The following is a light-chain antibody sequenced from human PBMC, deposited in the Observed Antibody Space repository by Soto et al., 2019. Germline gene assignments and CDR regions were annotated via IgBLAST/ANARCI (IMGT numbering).Light chain of an antibody. CDR3: HSYDVSLSGPV. Sequence: QSVLTQPPSVSGAPGQRVTNSCTGSSSNIGAGYDVHWYQQLPGTAPKVLIYDNNNRPSGVPDRFSGSKSGTSASLAITGLQAEDEADYYCHSYDVSLSGPVFGGETKLTVL. CDR2: DNN. J-gene: IGLJ2*01. V-gene: IGLV1-40*01. CDR1: SSNIGAGYD.